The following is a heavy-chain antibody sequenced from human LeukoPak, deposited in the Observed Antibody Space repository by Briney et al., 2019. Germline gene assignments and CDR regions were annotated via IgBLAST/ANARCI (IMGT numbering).Heavy chain of an antibody. V-gene: IGHV1-69*13. D-gene: IGHD6-6*01. CDR3: ALAARRLYYYYYMDV. J-gene: IGHJ6*03. CDR2: IIPIFGTA. CDR1: GGTFSSYA. Sequence: GASVKVSCKASGGTFSSYAISWVRQAPGQGLEWMGGIIPIFGTANYAQKFQGRVTITADGSTSTAYMELSSLRSEDTAVYYCALAARRLYYYYYMDVWGKGTTVTVSS.